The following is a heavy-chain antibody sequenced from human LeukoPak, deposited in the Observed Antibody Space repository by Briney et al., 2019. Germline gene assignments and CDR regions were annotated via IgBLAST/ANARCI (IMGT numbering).Heavy chain of an antibody. V-gene: IGHV3-23*01. Sequence: GGSLRLSCAASGFTFSNYAMSWVRQAPGKGLEWVSGISGSGGSTYYADSVKGRFTISRDNSKNTLYLQMNSLTDEDAAVYYCAKKWGVGTTTLDYFDYWGQGTLVTVSS. J-gene: IGHJ4*02. CDR1: GFTFSNYA. D-gene: IGHD1-26*01. CDR3: AKKWGVGTTTLDYFDY. CDR2: ISGSGGST.